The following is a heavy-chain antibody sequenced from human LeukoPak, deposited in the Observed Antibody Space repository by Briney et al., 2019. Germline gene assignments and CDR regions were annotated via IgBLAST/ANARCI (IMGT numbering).Heavy chain of an antibody. J-gene: IGHJ5*02. CDR3: ARDRKYDYGGKGPFDP. CDR2: ISSNGGST. D-gene: IGHD4-23*01. CDR1: GFTFSSYA. Sequence: PGGSLRLSCAASGFTFSSYAMHWVRQAPGKGLEYVSAISSNGGSTYYANSVKGRFTISRDNSKNTLYLQMGSLRAEDMAVYYCARDRKYDYGGKGPFDPWGQGTLVTVSS. V-gene: IGHV3-64*01.